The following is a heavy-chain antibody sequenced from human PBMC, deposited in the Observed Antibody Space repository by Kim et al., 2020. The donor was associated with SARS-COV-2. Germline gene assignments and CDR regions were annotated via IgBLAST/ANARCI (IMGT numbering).Heavy chain of an antibody. Sequence: SETLSLTCAVYGASLNDFCWAWIRHPPGERLEWIGEICNTGPTVYSPSLTPIYNPSFKSRLTLSVDTSKNQVSVTLTSVSAADTAIYYCTQRLLRGSFDSWAQGTPVVVSS. CDR3: TQRLLRGSFDS. D-gene: IGHD3-10*01. J-gene: IGHJ4*02. CDR2: ICNTGPTVYSPSLTP. CDR1: GASLNDFC. V-gene: IGHV4-34*01.